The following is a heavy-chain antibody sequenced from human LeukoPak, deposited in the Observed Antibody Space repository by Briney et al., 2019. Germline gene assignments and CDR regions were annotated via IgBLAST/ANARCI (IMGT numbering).Heavy chain of an antibody. Sequence: ASVKVSCKASGYTFTSYYMHWVRQAPGKGLEWMGGFDPEDGETIYAQKFQGRVTMTEDTSTDTAYMELSSLRSEDTAVYYCATDYSSGWYGMDVWGQGTTVTVSS. V-gene: IGHV1-24*01. CDR1: GYTFTSYY. D-gene: IGHD6-19*01. CDR2: FDPEDGET. CDR3: ATDYSSGWYGMDV. J-gene: IGHJ6*02.